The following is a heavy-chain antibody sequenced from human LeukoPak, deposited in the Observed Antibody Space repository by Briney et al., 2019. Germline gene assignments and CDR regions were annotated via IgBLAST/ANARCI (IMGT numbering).Heavy chain of an antibody. J-gene: IGHJ3*02. Sequence: PGGSLRLSCAASGFTFTSYWMTWVRQAPGKGLEWVANIKQDGSEKYYVDSVKGRFTISRDNAKNSLYLQINSLRAEDTAVYYCARDLPGGNLRHKDAFDIWGQGTMVTVSS. CDR3: ARDLPGGNLRHKDAFDI. V-gene: IGHV3-7*01. CDR2: IKQDGSEK. CDR1: GFTFTSYW. D-gene: IGHD4-23*01.